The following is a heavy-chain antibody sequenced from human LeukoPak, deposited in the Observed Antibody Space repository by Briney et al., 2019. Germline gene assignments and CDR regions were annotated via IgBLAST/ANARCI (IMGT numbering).Heavy chain of an antibody. V-gene: IGHV3-30*02. D-gene: IGHD3-22*01. J-gene: IGHJ5*02. CDR1: GFTFSSYG. CDR2: IRYDGSNK. Sequence: GGSLRLSCAASGFTFSSYGMHWVRQAPGKGLEWVAFIRYDGSNKYYVDSVKGRFTISRDNSKNTLYLQMNSLRAEDTAVYYCAKAQYYYDSSGSWFVPWGQGTLVTVSS. CDR3: AKAQYYYDSSGSWFVP.